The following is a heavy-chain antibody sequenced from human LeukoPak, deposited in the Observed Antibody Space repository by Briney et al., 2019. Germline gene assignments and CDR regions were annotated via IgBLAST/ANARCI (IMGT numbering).Heavy chain of an antibody. D-gene: IGHD2-2*01. CDR2: ISSSSSYI. CDR1: GFTFSSYS. Sequence: GGSLRLSCAASGFTFSSYSMNWVRQAPGKGLEWVSSISSSSSYIYYADSVKGRFTISRDNAKNSLYLQMNSLRAEDTAVYYCARGGLHCSSTSCYEEYYYYGMDVWGQGTTVTVSS. J-gene: IGHJ6*02. V-gene: IGHV3-21*01. CDR3: ARGGLHCSSTSCYEEYYYYGMDV.